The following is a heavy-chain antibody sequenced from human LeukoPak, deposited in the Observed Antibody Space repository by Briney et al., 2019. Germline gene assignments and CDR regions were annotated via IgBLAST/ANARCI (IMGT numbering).Heavy chain of an antibody. D-gene: IGHD1-26*01. CDR2: ISSSSSYI. J-gene: IGHJ5*02. Sequence: GRTLRLSCAAAGFTFSSYSMNWIRQAPGKGLEWVSSISSSSSYIYYADSVKGRFTISRDNAKNSLYLQMNSLRAEDTAVYYCAREWYSGRQAWFDPWGQGTLVTVSS. CDR3: AREWYSGRQAWFDP. V-gene: IGHV3-21*01. CDR1: GFTFSSYS.